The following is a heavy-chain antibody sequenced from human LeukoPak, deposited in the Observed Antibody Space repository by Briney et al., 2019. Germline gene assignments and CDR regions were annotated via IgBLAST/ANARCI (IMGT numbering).Heavy chain of an antibody. CDR1: GYTFTSYY. V-gene: IGHV1-46*01. Sequence: GASVKVSCKASGYTFTSYYMHWVRQAPGQGLEWMGIINPSGGSTSYAQKFQGRVTMTRDTSTSTVYMELSSLRSEDTAVYYCASLKFEYSGSLRDAFDIWGQGTMVTVSS. CDR3: ASLKFEYSGSLRDAFDI. J-gene: IGHJ3*02. CDR2: INPSGGST. D-gene: IGHD1-26*01.